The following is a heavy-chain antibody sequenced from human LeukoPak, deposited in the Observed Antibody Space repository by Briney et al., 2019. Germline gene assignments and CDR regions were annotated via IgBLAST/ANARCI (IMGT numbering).Heavy chain of an antibody. J-gene: IGHJ4*02. CDR1: GFTFSSYA. V-gene: IGHV3-23*01. D-gene: IGHD6-19*01. Sequence: GGSLRLSCEASGFTFSSYAMSWVRQAPGKGLEWVSAISGSGGSTYYADSVKGRFTISRDNSKNTLYLQMNSLRAEDTAVYYCAKIPAVAGTAVYFDYWGQGTLVTVSS. CDR2: ISGSGGST. CDR3: AKIPAVAGTAVYFDY.